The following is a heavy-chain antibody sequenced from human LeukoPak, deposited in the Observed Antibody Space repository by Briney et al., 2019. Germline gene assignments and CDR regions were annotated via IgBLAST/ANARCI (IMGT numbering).Heavy chain of an antibody. V-gene: IGHV3-23*01. CDR2: ISGSGGST. CDR3: AKDPLYCSSTSCYVHYFDY. CDR1: GFTFSSYG. Sequence: HPGRSLRLSCAASGFTFSSYGMHWVRQAPGKGLEWVSAISGSGGSTYYADSVKGRFTISRDNSKNPLYLQMNSLRAEETAVYYCAKDPLYCSSTSCYVHYFDYWGQGTLVTVSS. J-gene: IGHJ4*02. D-gene: IGHD2-2*01.